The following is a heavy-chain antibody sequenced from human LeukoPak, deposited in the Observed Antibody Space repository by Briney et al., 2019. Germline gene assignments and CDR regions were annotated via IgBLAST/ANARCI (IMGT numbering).Heavy chain of an antibody. V-gene: IGHV3-30-3*01. J-gene: IGHJ4*02. CDR2: ISYDGSNK. Sequence: SGGSLRLSCAASGFTFSSYAMHWVRQAPGKGLEWVAVISYDGSNKYYADSVKGRFTISRDNSKNTLYLQMNSLRAEDTAVYYCARDHYYDSSGYRGLDYWGQGTLVTVSS. D-gene: IGHD3-22*01. CDR3: ARDHYYDSSGYRGLDY. CDR1: GFTFSSYA.